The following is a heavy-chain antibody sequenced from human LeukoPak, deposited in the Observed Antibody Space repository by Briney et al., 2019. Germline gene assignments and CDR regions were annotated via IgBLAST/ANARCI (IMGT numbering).Heavy chain of an antibody. CDR2: INPNSGGT. V-gene: IGHV1-2*02. D-gene: IGHD3-22*01. CDR3: ARDRYYYDSSGYYGHFDY. CDR1: GYTFTGYY. Sequence: ASVKVSCKASGYTFTGYYMHWVRQAPGQGLEWMGWINPNSGGTNYAQKFQGRVTMTRDTSISTAYMELSRLRSDDTAVYYCARDRYYYDSSGYYGHFDYWGQGTLVTVSS. J-gene: IGHJ4*02.